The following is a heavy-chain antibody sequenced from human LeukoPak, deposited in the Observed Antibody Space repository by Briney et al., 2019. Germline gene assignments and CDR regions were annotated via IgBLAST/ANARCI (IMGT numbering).Heavy chain of an antibody. V-gene: IGHV1-18*04. CDR3: ARDVLNRCIGGICPIDD. CDR1: GYTFTRYG. D-gene: IGHD2-15*01. CDR2: ISTYDGDT. Sequence: ASVKVSCKASGYTFTRYGITWVRQAPGQGLEWMGWISTYDGDTYYAQKFLGRVTMTRDTSTTTAYMELRGLRSDDTALYYCARDVLNRCIGGICPIDDWGQGTLVTVSS. J-gene: IGHJ4*02.